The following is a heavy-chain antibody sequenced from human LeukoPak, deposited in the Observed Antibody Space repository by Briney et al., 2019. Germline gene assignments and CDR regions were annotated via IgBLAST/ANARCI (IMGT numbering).Heavy chain of an antibody. Sequence: GGSLRLSCVASEFTFSTYEMNWVRQAPGKGLEWVSAISGSGGSTYYADSVKGRFTISRDNSKNTLYLQMNSLRAEDTAVYYCAKRAITGTTSKGDFDYWGQGTLVTVSS. CDR3: AKRAITGTTSKGDFDY. D-gene: IGHD1-7*01. V-gene: IGHV3-23*01. CDR1: EFTFSTYE. J-gene: IGHJ4*02. CDR2: ISGSGGST.